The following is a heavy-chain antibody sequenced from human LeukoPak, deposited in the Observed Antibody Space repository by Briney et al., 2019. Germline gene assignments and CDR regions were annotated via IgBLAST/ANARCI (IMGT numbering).Heavy chain of an antibody. Sequence: SETLSLTCTVSGGSICSYYWSWIRQPAGKGLEWIGRIYTSGSTNYNPSLKSRVTMSVDTSKNQFSLKLSSVTAADTAVYYCARHRRYSSSWFPLDFDYWGQGTLVTVSS. D-gene: IGHD6-13*01. CDR2: IYTSGST. CDR3: ARHRRYSSSWFPLDFDY. CDR1: GGSICSYY. V-gene: IGHV4-4*07. J-gene: IGHJ4*02.